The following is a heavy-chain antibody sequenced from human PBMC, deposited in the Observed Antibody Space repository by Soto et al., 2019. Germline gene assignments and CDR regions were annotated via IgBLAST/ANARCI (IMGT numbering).Heavy chain of an antibody. Sequence: LSLTCAVSGFSINSGYFWGWIRQTPEKGLEYIGSVYRSGNTYYNPSLRGRVTVSVGTSKNQFSLKLNSVTAADTAVYYCARALGSYYNSGARYFDYWGQGTLVTVSS. CDR3: ARALGSYYNSGARYFDY. CDR1: GFSINSGYF. D-gene: IGHD3-10*01. CDR2: VYRSGNT. V-gene: IGHV4-38-2*01. J-gene: IGHJ4*02.